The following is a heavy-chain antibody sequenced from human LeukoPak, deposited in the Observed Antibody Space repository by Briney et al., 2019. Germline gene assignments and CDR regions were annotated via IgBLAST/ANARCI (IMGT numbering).Heavy chain of an antibody. Sequence: GGSLRLSCVSSGFSFSNYAMSWVRQAPGKGLEWVSAISGSAGGTYYADSVKGRLTISRDNSKNTLYLQMNSLRAEDTALYYCAKDKGSVSSYRFFDSWGQGTLVIVSS. CDR3: AKDKGSVSSYRFFDS. J-gene: IGHJ4*02. CDR2: ISGSAGGT. D-gene: IGHD3-16*02. CDR1: GFSFSNYA. V-gene: IGHV3-23*01.